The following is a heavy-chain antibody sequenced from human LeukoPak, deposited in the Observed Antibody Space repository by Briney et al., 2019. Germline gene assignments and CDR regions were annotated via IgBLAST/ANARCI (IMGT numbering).Heavy chain of an antibody. V-gene: IGHV3-23*01. CDR1: SDSISSGIY. J-gene: IGHJ4*02. CDR2: ISGSGGST. CDR3: AKSISPFDY. Sequence: ETLSLTCTVSSDSISSGIYYWGWIRQPPGKGLEWVSGISGSGGSTYYADSVKGRFTISRDNSKNTLYLQMNSLRAEDTAVYYCAKSISPFDYWGQGTLVTVSS.